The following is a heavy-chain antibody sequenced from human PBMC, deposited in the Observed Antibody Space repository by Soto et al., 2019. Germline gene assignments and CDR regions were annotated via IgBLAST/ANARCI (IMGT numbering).Heavy chain of an antibody. CDR2: ITPILGRT. V-gene: IGHV1-69*01. Sequence: QVQLVQSGAEVKKPGSSVRVSCKASGDTFAGHSINWVRQAPAQGLEGLGLITPILGRTDYAPKVQGRVTITADDCATTAVLDLRSLKSDDTALYYCARLRLAPEGANLPRMFGLDVWGQGTTVSVSS. J-gene: IGHJ6*02. CDR1: GDTFAGHS. D-gene: IGHD1-26*01. CDR3: ARLRLAPEGANLPRMFGLDV.